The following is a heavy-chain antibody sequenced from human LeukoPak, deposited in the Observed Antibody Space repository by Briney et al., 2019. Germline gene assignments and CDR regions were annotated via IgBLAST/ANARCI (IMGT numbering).Heavy chain of an antibody. Sequence: PGGSLRLSCAASGFTFSTYGMHWVRQAPGKGLEWVAFIRYDAINKYYADSVKGRFTISRDNSRNTLYLQMNSLRAEDTAVYYCARGEYYFDYWGQGTLVTVSS. CDR2: IRYDAINK. D-gene: IGHD3-16*01. CDR1: GFTFSTYG. CDR3: ARGEYYFDY. J-gene: IGHJ4*02. V-gene: IGHV3-30*02.